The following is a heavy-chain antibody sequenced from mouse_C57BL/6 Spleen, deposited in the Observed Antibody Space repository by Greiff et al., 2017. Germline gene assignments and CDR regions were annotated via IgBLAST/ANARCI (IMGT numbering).Heavy chain of an antibody. V-gene: IGHV5-4*01. J-gene: IGHJ4*01. CDR2: ISDGGSYT. CDR3: ARGGGIRGKVYAMDY. D-gene: IGHD2-12*01. CDR1: GFTFSSYA. Sequence: EVQGVESGGGLVKPGGSLKLSCAASGFTFSSYAMSWVRQTPEKRLEWVATISDGGSYTYYPDNVKGRFTISRDNTKNNLYLQMSHLKSEDTAMYYCARGGGIRGKVYAMDYWGQGTSVTVSS.